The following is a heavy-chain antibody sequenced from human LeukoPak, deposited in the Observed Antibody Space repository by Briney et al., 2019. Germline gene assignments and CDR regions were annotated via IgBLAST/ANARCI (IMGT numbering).Heavy chain of an antibody. J-gene: IGHJ4*02. CDR3: ARDKDDPWGIVVVTPDY. CDR1: GFTFSSYA. Sequence: GGSLRLSCAASGFTFSSYAMHWVRQAPGEGLEYVSAISDNGNRTYYGSSVKGRFTISRDNSKNTLYLQMNSLRAEDTAVYYCARDKDDPWGIVVVTPDYWGQGTLVTVSS. CDR2: ISDNGNRT. V-gene: IGHV3-64*01. D-gene: IGHD3-22*01.